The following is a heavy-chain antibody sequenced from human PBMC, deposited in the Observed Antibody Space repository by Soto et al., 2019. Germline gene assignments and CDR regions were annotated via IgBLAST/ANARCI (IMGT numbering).Heavy chain of an antibody. CDR1: GFTFSSYG. CDR2: ISASGGDT. V-gene: IGHV3-23*01. Sequence: EVQLLESGGGWVQPGGSLRLSCAASGFTFSSYGMGWVRQAPGKGLEWVSAISASGGDTYYADSVKGRFTISRDNSKATPHLQMNGLRAEDTALYSCAKKYGSSRPFDYWGSGALVTFSS. D-gene: IGHD2-8*01. J-gene: IGHJ4*02. CDR3: AKKYGSSRPFDY.